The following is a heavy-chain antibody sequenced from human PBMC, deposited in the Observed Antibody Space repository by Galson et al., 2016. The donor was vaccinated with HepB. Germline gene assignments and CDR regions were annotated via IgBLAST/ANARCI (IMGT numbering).Heavy chain of an antibody. V-gene: IGHV3-23*01. CDR2: IGSGGTT. Sequence: SLRLSCAASGFTFSSYAMTWVRQAPGKGLEWVSTIGSGGTTYYADSVKGRFTISRDNSKNTLYLQMNSRRAEDTAVYYCAKVGQWRAFDYWGQGTLVTVSS. D-gene: IGHD6-19*01. CDR1: GFTFSSYA. CDR3: AKVGQWRAFDY. J-gene: IGHJ4*02.